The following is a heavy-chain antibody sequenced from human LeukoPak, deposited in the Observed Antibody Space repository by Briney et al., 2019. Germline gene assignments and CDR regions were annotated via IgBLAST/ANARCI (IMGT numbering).Heavy chain of an antibody. V-gene: IGHV1-69*13. CDR3: ARERGGSRGFDY. J-gene: IGHJ4*02. CDR2: IIPIFGTA. Sequence: SAKVSCKASGGTFSSYAISWVRQAPGQGLEWMGGIIPIFGTANYAQKFQGRVTITADESTSTAYMELSSLRSEDTAVYYCARERGGSRGFDYWGQGTLVTVSS. D-gene: IGHD2-15*01. CDR1: GGTFSSYA.